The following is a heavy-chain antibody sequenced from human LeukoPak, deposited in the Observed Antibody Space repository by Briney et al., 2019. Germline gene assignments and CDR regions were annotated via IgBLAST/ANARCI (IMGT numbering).Heavy chain of an antibody. J-gene: IGHJ4*02. CDR3: AKDCGGDCYSLDY. Sequence: GGSLRLSCAASGFTFDDYAMHWVRQAPGKGLEWVSGISWNSGSIGYADSVKGRFTISRDNAKNSLYLQMNRLRAEDTALYYCAKDCGGDCYSLDYWGQGTLVTVSS. D-gene: IGHD2-21*02. V-gene: IGHV3-9*01. CDR2: ISWNSGSI. CDR1: GFTFDDYA.